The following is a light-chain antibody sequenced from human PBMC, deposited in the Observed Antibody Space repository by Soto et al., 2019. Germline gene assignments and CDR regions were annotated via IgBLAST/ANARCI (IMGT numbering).Light chain of an antibody. V-gene: IGKV3-20*01. J-gene: IGKJ1*01. CDR3: QQYGSSPWT. Sequence: EIVMTQYPVTLSVSPGERATLSCTASQSVNNNVAWYQQKPGHTPRLLIYGASSRATGIPDRFSGSGSGTDFTLTISRLEPEDFAVYYCQQYGSSPWTFGQGTKVDIK. CDR1: QSVNNN. CDR2: GAS.